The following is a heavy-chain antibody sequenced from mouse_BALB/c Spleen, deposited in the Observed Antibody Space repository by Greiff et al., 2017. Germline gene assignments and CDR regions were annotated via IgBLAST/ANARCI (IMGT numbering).Heavy chain of an antibody. V-gene: IGHV5-6-5*01. CDR3: ASYGYDDAMDY. Sequence: EVKLEESGGGLVKPGGSLKLSCAASGFTFSSYAMSWVRQTPEKRLEWVASISSGGSTYYPDSVKGRFTISRDNARNILYLQMSSLRSEDTAMYYCASYGYDDAMDYWGQGTSVTVSS. J-gene: IGHJ4*01. CDR1: GFTFSSYA. CDR2: ISSGGST. D-gene: IGHD2-2*01.